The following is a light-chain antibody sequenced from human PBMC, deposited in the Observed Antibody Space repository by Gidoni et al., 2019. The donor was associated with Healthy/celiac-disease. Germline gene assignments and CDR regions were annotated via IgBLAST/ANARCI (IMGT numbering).Light chain of an antibody. V-gene: IGKV3-11*01. CDR3: QQRSNWPLT. Sequence: IVLPQSPATLSLSPGERATLSCRASQSVSSYLAWYQQKPGQAPRLLIYDASNRATGIPARFSGSGSGTDFTLTISSLEPEEFAVYYWQQRSNWPLTFGGGTKVEIK. CDR2: DAS. CDR1: QSVSSY. J-gene: IGKJ4*01.